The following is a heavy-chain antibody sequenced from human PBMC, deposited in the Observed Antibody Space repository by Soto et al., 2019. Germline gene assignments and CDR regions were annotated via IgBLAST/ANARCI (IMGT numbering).Heavy chain of an antibody. D-gene: IGHD4-17*01. CDR3: ASWAGHNRDFGGPFDY. CDR1: GYTFTRQG. V-gene: IGHV1-18*01. Sequence: AGEKVSCQASGYTFTRQGISWLRQAPRQGIEWMGWISGYNGKTNYAQKLQGRVTMTTDTSASTAYMELRSLRSDDTAVYYCASWAGHNRDFGGPFDYWGQGTRVTVSS. CDR2: ISGYNGKT. J-gene: IGHJ4*02.